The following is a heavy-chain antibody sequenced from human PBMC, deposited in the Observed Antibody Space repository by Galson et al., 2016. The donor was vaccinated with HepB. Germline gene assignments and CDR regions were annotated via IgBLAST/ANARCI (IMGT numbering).Heavy chain of an antibody. D-gene: IGHD2-2*01. V-gene: IGHV3-21*06. CDR1: GFTFSTYD. CDR3: ARGLRLRDSNVVVPPAPGY. Sequence: SLRLSCAASGFTFSTYDMNWVRQAPGKGLEWVSFISRGGDDKYYTDSLRGRFTIPRDDAKNSLYLQINSLTVEDTAVYYCARGLRLRDSNVVVPPAPGYWGQGPRVTVSS. J-gene: IGHJ4*02. CDR2: ISRGGDDK.